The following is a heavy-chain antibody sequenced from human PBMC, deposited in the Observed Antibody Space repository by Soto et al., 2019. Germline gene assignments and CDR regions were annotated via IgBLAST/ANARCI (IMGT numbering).Heavy chain of an antibody. CDR2: ISSSSSYT. D-gene: IGHD2-8*01. Sequence: PGGSLRLSCAASGFTFSDYYMSWIRQAQGKGLEGVSYISSSSSYTNYADSVKGRFTISRDNAKNSLYPQMNSLRAEDTAVYYCAREYCTNGVCSEDYYGMDVWGQGTTVTASS. CDR3: AREYCTNGVCSEDYYGMDV. J-gene: IGHJ6*02. V-gene: IGHV3-11*06. CDR1: GFTFSDYY.